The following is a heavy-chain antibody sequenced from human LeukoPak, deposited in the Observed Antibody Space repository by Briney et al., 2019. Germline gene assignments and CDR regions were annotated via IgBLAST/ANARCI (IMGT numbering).Heavy chain of an antibody. CDR2: ISGSGGST. D-gene: IGHD3-9*01. Sequence: PGGSLRLSCAASGFTFSSYAMSWVRQAPGEGLELVSAISGSGGSTYYADSVKGRCTISRDNSKNTLSLQMKSLRAEDTAAYYCESLLRYFDRSNWFDPWGQGTLVTVSS. CDR3: ESLLRYFDRSNWFDP. CDR1: GFTFSSYA. V-gene: IGHV3-23*01. J-gene: IGHJ5*02.